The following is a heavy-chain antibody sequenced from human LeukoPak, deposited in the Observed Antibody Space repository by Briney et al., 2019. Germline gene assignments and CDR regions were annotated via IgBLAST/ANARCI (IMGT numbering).Heavy chain of an antibody. CDR1: GCTFTSYD. Sequence: GASVKVSCKASGCTFTSYDINWARQATGQGLEWMGRINPNIGNTDYAQKFQGRVTMTTNNSTSTAYMELSSLRSEDTAVYYCARAQRVYWFDPWGQGTLVTVSS. D-gene: IGHD6-6*01. CDR2: INPNIGNT. J-gene: IGHJ5*02. CDR3: ARAQRVYWFDP. V-gene: IGHV1-8*01.